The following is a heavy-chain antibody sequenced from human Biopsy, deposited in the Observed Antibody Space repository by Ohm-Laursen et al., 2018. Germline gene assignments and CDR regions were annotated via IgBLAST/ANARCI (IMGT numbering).Heavy chain of an antibody. J-gene: IGHJ5*01. CDR3: AKGGHKAWLDS. CDR2: INPNNDNT. CDR1: GYSFTNYY. D-gene: IGHD1-26*01. Sequence: ASVKVSCKASGYSFTNYYLHWVRQAPGQGLQWMGRINPNNDNTVYAQKFQGRVTMTRDTSTTTVYMELISLRSDDTAVYYCAKGGHKAWLDSWGQGALVTVSS. V-gene: IGHV1-46*01.